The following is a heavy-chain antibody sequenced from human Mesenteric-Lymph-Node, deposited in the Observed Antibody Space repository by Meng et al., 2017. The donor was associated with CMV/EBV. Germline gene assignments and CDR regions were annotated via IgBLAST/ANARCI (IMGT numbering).Heavy chain of an antibody. Sequence: GESLKISCAASGFTFSSYSMSWVRQAPGKGLEWVSMIYSGGTTNYADSVKGRFTISRDNSKNTVYLQMNSVRVEDTAVYYCAKEEDSWGQGTLVTVSS. CDR1: GFTFSSYS. V-gene: IGHV3-66*02. CDR3: AKEEDS. J-gene: IGHJ4*02. CDR2: IYSGGTT. D-gene: IGHD2-15*01.